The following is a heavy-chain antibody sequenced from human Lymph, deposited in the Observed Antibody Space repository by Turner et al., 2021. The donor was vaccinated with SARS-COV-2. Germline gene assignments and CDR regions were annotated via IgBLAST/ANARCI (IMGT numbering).Heavy chain of an antibody. CDR2: ISYDGSNK. CDR1: GFTFSSYA. J-gene: IGHJ4*02. V-gene: IGHV3-30-3*01. CDR3: ARDGGGNFNS. Sequence: QVQLVESGGGVVQPGRSLRHSCAASGFTFSSYAMNWVRQAPVNGLEWVALISYDGSNKYYADSVNGRFIISRDNSKNTLYRQMNSLRSEDTAVYYCARDGGGNFNSGGQGTLVTVSS. D-gene: IGHD2-15*01.